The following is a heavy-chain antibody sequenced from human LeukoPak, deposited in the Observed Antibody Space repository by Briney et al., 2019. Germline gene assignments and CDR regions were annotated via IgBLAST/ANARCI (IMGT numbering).Heavy chain of an antibody. CDR3: ARGGTDGEGDIDY. CDR2: IYYSGST. Sequence: SETLSLTCTVSGGSISSYYWSWIRHPPGKGLEWIGYIYYSGSTNYNPSLKSRVTISVDTSKNQFSLKLSSVTAADTAVYYCARGGTDGEGDIDYWGQGTLVTVSS. CDR1: GGSISSYY. J-gene: IGHJ4*02. V-gene: IGHV4-59*01. D-gene: IGHD3-10*01.